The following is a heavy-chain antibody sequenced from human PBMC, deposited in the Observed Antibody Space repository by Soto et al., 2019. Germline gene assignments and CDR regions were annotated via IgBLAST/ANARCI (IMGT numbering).Heavy chain of an antibody. D-gene: IGHD2-2*02. Sequence: GGSLRLSCAASGFTFSTYTMTWVRQAPGKGLEWVSSVGGSGDGTYYADSVKGRFTISRDNSKNTLYLQMNSLRAEDTAIYYCAKAREVTLVRIPLAQWDQGTLVTVSS. V-gene: IGHV3-23*01. CDR3: AKAREVTLVRIPLAQ. CDR2: VGGSGDGT. J-gene: IGHJ1*01. CDR1: GFTFSTYT.